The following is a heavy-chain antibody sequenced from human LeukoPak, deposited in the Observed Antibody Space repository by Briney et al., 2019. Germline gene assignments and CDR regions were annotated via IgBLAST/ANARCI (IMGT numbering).Heavy chain of an antibody. CDR3: ARVLSGSYYVGAFDI. Sequence: SESLSLTCTVSGGSISSYYWSWIRQPPGKGLEWIGYMYFTGTTNYNPSLKSRVTISVDTSKKQFSLKLSSVTAADTAVYYCARVLSGSYYVGAFDIWGQGTMVTVSS. CDR1: GGSISSYY. CDR2: MYFTGTT. V-gene: IGHV4-59*01. J-gene: IGHJ3*02. D-gene: IGHD1-26*01.